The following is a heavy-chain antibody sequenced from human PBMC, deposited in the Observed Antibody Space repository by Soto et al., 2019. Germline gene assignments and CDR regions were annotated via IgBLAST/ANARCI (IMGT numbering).Heavy chain of an antibody. CDR1: GGSISSGDYY. Sequence: QVQLQESGPGLVKPSQTLSLTCTVSGGSISSGDYYWSWIRQPPGKGLEWIGYIYYSGSTYYNPSLTSRVTISVDTSKNQFSLKLSSVTAADTAVYYCASYTYYYDSSGYFTYFDYWGQGTLVTVSS. CDR3: ASYTYYYDSSGYFTYFDY. D-gene: IGHD3-22*01. J-gene: IGHJ4*02. V-gene: IGHV4-30-4*01. CDR2: IYYSGST.